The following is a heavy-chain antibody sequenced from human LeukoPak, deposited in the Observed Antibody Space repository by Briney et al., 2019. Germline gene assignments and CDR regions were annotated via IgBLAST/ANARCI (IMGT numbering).Heavy chain of an antibody. D-gene: IGHD4-17*01. CDR3: ARARVVTTVTTYYYYGMDV. CDR1: GGSISSYY. V-gene: IGHV4-59*01. J-gene: IGHJ6*02. CDR2: IYYSGST. Sequence: ETSETLSLTCTVSGGSISSYYWSWIRQPPGKGVEWIGYIYYSGSTNYNPSLKSRVTISVDTSKNQYSLKLSSVTAADTAVYYCARARVVTTVTTYYYYGMDVWGQGTTVTVSS.